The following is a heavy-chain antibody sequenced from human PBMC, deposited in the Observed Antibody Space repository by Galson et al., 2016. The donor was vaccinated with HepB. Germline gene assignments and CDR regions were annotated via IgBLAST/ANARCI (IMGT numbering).Heavy chain of an antibody. J-gene: IGHJ4*02. Sequence: KVSCKASGYTFTGYYIHWVRQAPGQGLEWMGWINPNSGGTKYAQKFQGWVTMTRDTSISTAYMELSRLRSDDTAVYYCARDRRVGPTPTSLNYWGQGTLVTVSS. CDR1: GYTFTGYY. CDR3: ARDRRVGPTPTSLNY. D-gene: IGHD1-26*01. V-gene: IGHV1-2*04. CDR2: INPNSGGT.